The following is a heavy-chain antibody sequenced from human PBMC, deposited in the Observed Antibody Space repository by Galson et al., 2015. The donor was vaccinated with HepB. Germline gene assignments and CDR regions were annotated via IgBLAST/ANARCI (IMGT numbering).Heavy chain of an antibody. Sequence: SVKVSCKASGYTFTTHSLSWVRQAPGQGLEWMGWISPYNGNTNYAQKFQGRVTMTTETSTTTAYLDLRGLRSDDTAIYYCARVADVVLIPAFDSWGQGTLVTVSS. CDR3: ARVADVVLIPAFDS. CDR2: ISPYNGNT. V-gene: IGHV1-18*01. J-gene: IGHJ4*02. D-gene: IGHD2-2*01. CDR1: GYTFTTHS.